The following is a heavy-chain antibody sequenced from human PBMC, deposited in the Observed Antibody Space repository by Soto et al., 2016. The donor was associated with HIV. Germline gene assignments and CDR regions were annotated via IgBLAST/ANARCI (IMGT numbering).Heavy chain of an antibody. Sequence: QVQLVQSGAEVKTPGASVKVSCKASGNTFNNYYMHWVRQAPGQGLEWMGIINPSGGSTNYAQKFQDRVTMTWDTSTSTVYMELSSLRSEDTAIYYCARAEFWDSRSAFDSWGQGTLVTVSS. CDR1: GNTFNNYY. V-gene: IGHV1-46*02. D-gene: IGHD3-10*01. CDR3: ARAEFWDSRSAFDS. J-gene: IGHJ4*02. CDR2: INPSGGST.